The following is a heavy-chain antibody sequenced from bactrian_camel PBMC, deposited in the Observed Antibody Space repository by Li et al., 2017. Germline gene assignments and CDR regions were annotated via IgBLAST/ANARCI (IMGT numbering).Heavy chain of an antibody. Sequence: HVQLVESGGGSVQAGGSLRLSCAGSGYTFSSYTMGWFRQVGKEREGVAAIDSDGSTSYADSVKGRFTISRDNIKNTLYLQLNSLSTEDTAMYYCARGRNGFLSDLQYNYWGQGTQVTVS. D-gene: IGHD1*01. CDR2: IDSDGST. CDR3: ARGRNGFLSDLQYNY. J-gene: IGHJ4*01. CDR1: GYTFSSYT. V-gene: IGHV3S55*01.